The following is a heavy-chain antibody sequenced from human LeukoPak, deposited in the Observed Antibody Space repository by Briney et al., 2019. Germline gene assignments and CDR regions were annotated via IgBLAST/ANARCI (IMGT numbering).Heavy chain of an antibody. CDR1: GGSISSYY. CDR3: ARWGTEPYFDY. Sequence: SETLSLTCTVSGGSISSYYWSWIRQPPGKGLDWLGHVYYTGSTNYNSSLQDRISISIDMSKNQFSLKLSSVTAADTAVYYCARWGTEPYFDYWGQGTLVTVSS. V-gene: IGHV4-59*12. CDR2: VYYTGST. J-gene: IGHJ4*02. D-gene: IGHD1-1*01.